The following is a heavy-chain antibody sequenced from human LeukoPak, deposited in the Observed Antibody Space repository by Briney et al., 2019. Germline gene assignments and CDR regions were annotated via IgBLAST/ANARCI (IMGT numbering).Heavy chain of an antibody. V-gene: IGHV3-23*01. CDR3: AKGRAFDI. CDR1: GFTFSSYA. J-gene: IGHJ3*02. Sequence: GGSLRLSCAVSGFTFSSYAMNWVRQAPGKGLECISSISGSGGSTYYADSVKGRFTISRDNSKNTLYLQMNSLRAEDTAVYYCAKGRAFDIWGQGTMVTVSS. CDR2: ISGSGGST.